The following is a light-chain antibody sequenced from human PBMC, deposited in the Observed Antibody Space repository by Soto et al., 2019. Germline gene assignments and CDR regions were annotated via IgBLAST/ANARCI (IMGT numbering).Light chain of an antibody. Sequence: QSVLTQPPSASGTPGQRVTISCSGSSSNIGSNTVNWYQQLPGTAPKLLIYSNNQRPSGVPDRFSGSKSGTTASLAISGLQSEAEADYYCAAWDDRLNAFGGGTKRTVL. CDR2: SNN. CDR1: SSNIGSNT. V-gene: IGLV1-44*01. J-gene: IGLJ2*01. CDR3: AAWDDRLNA.